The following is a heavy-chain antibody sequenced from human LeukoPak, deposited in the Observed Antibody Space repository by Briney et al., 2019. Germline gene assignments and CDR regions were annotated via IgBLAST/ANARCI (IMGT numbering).Heavy chain of an antibody. CDR2: ISSSGSTI. CDR1: GFSFSFYE. Sequence: PGGSLRLSCAASGFSFSFYEMYWVLQAPGKGLGWVSYISSSGSTIYYTDSVKGRFTISRDNAKNSLYLQMDSLRAEDTAVYYCARNLGRPNDYWGQGTLVTVSS. V-gene: IGHV3-48*03. D-gene: IGHD1-7*01. CDR3: ARNLGRPNDY. J-gene: IGHJ4*02.